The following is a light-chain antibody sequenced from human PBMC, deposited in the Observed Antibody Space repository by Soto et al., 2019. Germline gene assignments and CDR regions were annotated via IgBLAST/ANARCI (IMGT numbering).Light chain of an antibody. Sequence: DMVLTQSPGTLSLSPGERATLSCRASRGLASSYLGWYQQKPGQPPRLLLYAASKRATGIPARFSGSGSGTDFTLTINSLEPEDSAVYYCQQYGSSPPYTVGQGTKVDIK. CDR1: RGLASSY. CDR3: QQYGSSPPYT. CDR2: AAS. V-gene: IGKV3-20*01. J-gene: IGKJ2*01.